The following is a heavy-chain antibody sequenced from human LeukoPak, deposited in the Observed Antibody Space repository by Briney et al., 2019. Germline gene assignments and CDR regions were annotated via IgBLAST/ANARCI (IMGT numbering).Heavy chain of an antibody. CDR2: ISSSSSTI. Sequence: GGSLRLSCAASGFTFSSYSMNWVRQAPGKGLEWVSYISSSSSTIYYADSVKGRFTISRDNAKNSLYPQMNSLRAEDTAVYYCARDGGYSYGYYSVLDYWGQGTLVTVSS. J-gene: IGHJ4*02. D-gene: IGHD5-18*01. V-gene: IGHV3-48*01. CDR1: GFTFSSYS. CDR3: ARDGGYSYGYYSVLDY.